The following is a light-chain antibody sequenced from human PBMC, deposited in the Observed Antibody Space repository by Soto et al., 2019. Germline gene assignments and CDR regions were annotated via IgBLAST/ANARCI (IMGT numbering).Light chain of an antibody. CDR2: GAS. J-gene: IGKJ1*01. V-gene: IGKV3-15*01. Sequence: EIVMTQSPATLSVSPGERATLSCRASQSVGSNLAWYQQKPGQAPRPLIYGASTRAPGVPARFSGSGSGTEFTLTISSLQSEHLAVYYCQQYNDWRTFGQGTKVEIK. CDR3: QQYNDWRT. CDR1: QSVGSN.